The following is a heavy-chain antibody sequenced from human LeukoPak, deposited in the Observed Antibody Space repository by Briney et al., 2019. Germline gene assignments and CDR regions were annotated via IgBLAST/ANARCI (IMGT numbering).Heavy chain of an antibody. CDR3: AKPAKPLSSSWYDWFDP. J-gene: IGHJ5*02. V-gene: IGHV3-23*01. CDR2: ISGSGGST. Sequence: GGSLRLSCAASGFTFSSYSMNWVRQAPGKGLEWVSAISGSGGSTYYADSVKGRFTISRDNSKNTLYLQMNSLRAEDTAVYYCAKPAKPLSSSWYDWFDPWGQGTLVTVSS. D-gene: IGHD6-13*01. CDR1: GFTFSSYS.